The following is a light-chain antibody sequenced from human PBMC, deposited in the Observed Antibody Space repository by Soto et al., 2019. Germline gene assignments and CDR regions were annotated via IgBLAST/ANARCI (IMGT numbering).Light chain of an antibody. CDR1: SSDVGGYNY. Sequence: QSALTQPASVSGSPGQSITISCTGTSSDVGGYNYVSWYQQHPGKAPKLMIYEVSNRPSGVSNRFSGSKSGNTASLTISGLQAEDVADYYCSSYTTSSTHWLFGGGTKLTVL. J-gene: IGLJ3*02. CDR3: SSYTTSSTHWL. V-gene: IGLV2-14*01. CDR2: EVS.